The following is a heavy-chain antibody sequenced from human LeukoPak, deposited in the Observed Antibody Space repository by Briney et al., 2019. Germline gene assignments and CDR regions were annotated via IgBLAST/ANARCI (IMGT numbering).Heavy chain of an antibody. V-gene: IGHV3-30*03. CDR2: ISYDGSNK. J-gene: IGHJ3*02. CDR1: GFTFSSYS. Sequence: GGSLRLSCAASGFTFSSYSMNWVRQAPGKGLEWVAVISYDGSNKYYADSVKGRFTISRDNSKNTLYLQMNSLRAEDTAVYYCARGGPSEAFDIWGQGTMVTVSS. CDR3: ARGGPSEAFDI. D-gene: IGHD1-14*01.